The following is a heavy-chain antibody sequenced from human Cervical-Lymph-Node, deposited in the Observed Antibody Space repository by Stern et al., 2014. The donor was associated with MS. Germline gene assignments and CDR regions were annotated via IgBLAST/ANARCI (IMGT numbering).Heavy chain of an antibody. CDR2: INPSGGFT. D-gene: IGHD3-10*01. CDR3: ATGGAAPRYFDL. Sequence: VQLVQSGAEVKKPGASVKVSCKASGNTFTTYSMHWVRQAPGQGLEWMGIINPSGGFTPYAQRFQGRVTMTRDTSTSTVYMELSSLRSEDTAVYYCATGGAAPRYFDLWGRGTLVTVSS. J-gene: IGHJ2*01. CDR1: GNTFTTYS. V-gene: IGHV1-46*01.